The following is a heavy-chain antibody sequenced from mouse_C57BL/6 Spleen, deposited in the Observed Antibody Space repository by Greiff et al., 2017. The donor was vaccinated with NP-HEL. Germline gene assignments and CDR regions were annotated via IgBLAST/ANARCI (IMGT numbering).Heavy chain of an antibody. CDR1: GFTFSSYT. V-gene: IGHV5-9*01. CDR2: ISGGGGNT. D-gene: IGHD4-1*01. CDR3: ARHPRTGRDYAMDY. J-gene: IGHJ4*01. Sequence: EVHLVESGGGLVKPGGSLKLSCAASGFTFSSYTMSWVRQTPEKRLEWVATISGGGGNTYYPDSVKGRFTISRDNAKNTLYLQMSSLRSEDTALYYCARHPRTGRDYAMDYWGQGTSVTVSS.